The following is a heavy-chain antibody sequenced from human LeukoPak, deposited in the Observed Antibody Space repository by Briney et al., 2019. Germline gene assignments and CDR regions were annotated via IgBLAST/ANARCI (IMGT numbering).Heavy chain of an antibody. CDR1: GFSFSSYA. CDR3: ARGSRRWGLNLYALHDGFDI. D-gene: IGHD2-8*01. Sequence: GESLRLSCAGSGFSFSSYAIYWVRQAPGKGLELVAVISYDGSDDYYADSVQGRFIISRDNSKITMYLQMNSLRDEDTAVYYCARGSRRWGLNLYALHDGFDIWGQGTTVTVSS. V-gene: IGHV3-30*04. J-gene: IGHJ3*02. CDR2: ISYDGSDD.